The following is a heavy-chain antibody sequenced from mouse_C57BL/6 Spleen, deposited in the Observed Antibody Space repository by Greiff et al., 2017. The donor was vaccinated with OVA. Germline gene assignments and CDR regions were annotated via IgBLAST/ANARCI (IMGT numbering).Heavy chain of an antibody. D-gene: IGHD1-1*01. J-gene: IGHJ4*01. CDR2: IDPSDSYT. CDR1: GYTFTSYW. V-gene: IGHV1-69*01. Sequence: QVQLQQSGAELVMPGASVKLSCKASGYTFTSYWMHWVKQRPGQGLEWIGEIDPSDSYTNYNQKFTGKSTLTVDKSSSTAYMQLCSLTSEDSAVYYCALRYHYAMDYWGQGTSVTVSS. CDR3: ALRYHYAMDY.